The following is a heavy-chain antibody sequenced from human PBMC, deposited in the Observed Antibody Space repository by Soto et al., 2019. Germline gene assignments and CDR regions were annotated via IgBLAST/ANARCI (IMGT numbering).Heavy chain of an antibody. CDR1: GFTFSSYA. V-gene: IGHV3-30-3*01. Sequence: QVQLVESGGGVVQPGRSLRLSCAASGFTFSSYAMHWVRQAPGKGLEWVATIFYDGSSKFYADSVKSRFTISRDNSKNTLYVQLNSLRTEDTAVYFCARNRSDHDDFFDYWGQGNQVTVPS. CDR3: ARNRSDHDDFFDY. J-gene: IGHJ4*02. D-gene: IGHD2-15*01. CDR2: IFYDGSSK.